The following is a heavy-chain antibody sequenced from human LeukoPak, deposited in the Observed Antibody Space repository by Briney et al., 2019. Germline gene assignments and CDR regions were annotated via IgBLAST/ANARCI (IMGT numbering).Heavy chain of an antibody. CDR2: IYSSGST. CDR1: GGSISSGSYY. V-gene: IGHV4-61*10. J-gene: IGHJ6*03. Sequence: SETLSLTCTVSGGSISSGSYYWSWIRQPAGKGLEWIGRIYSSGSTNYNPSLKSRVTISVDTSKNQFSLKLSSVTAADTAVYYCARRGGKNYGDYLLYYYYMDVWGKGTTVTVSS. CDR3: ARRGGKNYGDYLLYYYYMDV. D-gene: IGHD4-17*01.